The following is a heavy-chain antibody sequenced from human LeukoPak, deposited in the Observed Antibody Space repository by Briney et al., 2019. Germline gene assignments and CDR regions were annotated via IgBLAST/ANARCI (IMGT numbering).Heavy chain of an antibody. J-gene: IGHJ3*02. Sequence: PSETLSLTCAVYGGSVSGYYWSWIRQPPGKGLDWIGEIIHSGGTNYNPSLKSRVTISVDTSKNQFSLKLSSVTAADTAVYYCARESGTTKLKSALDIWGHGTMVTVSS. CDR3: ARESGTTKLKSALDI. CDR1: GGSVSGYY. CDR2: IIHSGGT. D-gene: IGHD1-7*01. V-gene: IGHV4-34*12.